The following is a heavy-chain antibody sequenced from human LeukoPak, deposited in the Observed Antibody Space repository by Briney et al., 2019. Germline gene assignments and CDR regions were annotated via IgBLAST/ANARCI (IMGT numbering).Heavy chain of an antibody. D-gene: IGHD3-10*01. CDR2: ISYDGSNK. V-gene: IGHV3-30*04. CDR1: GFTFSSYA. CDR3: ARDASSGSYYRPIGY. J-gene: IGHJ4*02. Sequence: GGSLRLSCAASGFTFSSYAMHWVRQAPGKGLEWVAVISYDGSNKYYADSVKGRFTISRDNSKNTLYLQMNSLRAEDTAVYYCARDASSGSYYRPIGYWGQGTLVTVSS.